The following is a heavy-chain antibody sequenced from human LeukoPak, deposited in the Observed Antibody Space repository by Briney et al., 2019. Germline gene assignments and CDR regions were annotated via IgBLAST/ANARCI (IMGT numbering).Heavy chain of an antibody. CDR2: ISAYNGNK. Sequence: ASVKVSCKASGYTFTSYGSSWVRQAPGQGLEWMGWISAYNGNKNYAQKLQGRVTMTTDTSTSTDYMELRSLRSDDTAVYYCARGNDFWSGYFVRENWFDPWGQGTLVTVSS. V-gene: IGHV1-18*01. J-gene: IGHJ5*02. CDR1: GYTFTSYG. D-gene: IGHD3-3*01. CDR3: ARGNDFWSGYFVRENWFDP.